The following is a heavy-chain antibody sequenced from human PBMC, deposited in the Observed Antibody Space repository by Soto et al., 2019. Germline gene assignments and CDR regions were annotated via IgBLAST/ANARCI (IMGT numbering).Heavy chain of an antibody. CDR1: GFTFSDYY. CDR3: ASSVAGPYYFDY. D-gene: IGHD6-19*01. CDR2: ISSSSSYT. J-gene: IGHJ4*02. Sequence: PGGSLRLSCAASGFTFSDYYMSWIRQAPWKGLEWVSYISSSSSYTNYADSVKGRFTISRDNAKNSLYLQMNSLRAEDTAVYYCASSVAGPYYFDYWGQGTLVTVSS. V-gene: IGHV3-11*06.